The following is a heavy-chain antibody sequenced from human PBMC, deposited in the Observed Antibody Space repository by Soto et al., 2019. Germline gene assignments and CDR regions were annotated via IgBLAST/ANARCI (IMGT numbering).Heavy chain of an antibody. CDR3: AKGLIAARSYYYYGMDV. J-gene: IGHJ6*02. CDR2: ISYDGSNK. D-gene: IGHD6-6*01. Sequence: QVQLVESGGGVVQPGRSLRLSCAASGFTFSSYGMHWVRQAPGKGLEWVAVISYDGSNKYYADSVKGRFTISRDNSKNPLYLQMNSLRAEDTAVYYCAKGLIAARSYYYYGMDVWGQGTTVTVSS. V-gene: IGHV3-30*18. CDR1: GFTFSSYG.